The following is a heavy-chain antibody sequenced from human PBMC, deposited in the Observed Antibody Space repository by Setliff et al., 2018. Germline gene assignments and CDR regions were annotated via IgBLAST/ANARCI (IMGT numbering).Heavy chain of an antibody. Sequence: SETLSLTCSVTGGSMTDFFWNWIRQPPGKGLEWVAYISYSGNTNYHPALRSRLTITRDTSKNQVSLQLRSVTAEDTAIYFCARDAELPGPPVHDAFDLWGPGTMVTVSS. CDR3: ARDAELPGPPVHDAFDL. J-gene: IGHJ3*01. D-gene: IGHD1-1*01. V-gene: IGHV4-59*01. CDR2: ISYSGNT. CDR1: GGSMTDFF.